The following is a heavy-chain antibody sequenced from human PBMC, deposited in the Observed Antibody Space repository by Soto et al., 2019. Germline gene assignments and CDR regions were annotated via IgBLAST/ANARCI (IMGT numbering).Heavy chain of an antibody. CDR2: ISGSAFAT. D-gene: IGHD3-22*01. CDR3: VKETRGYYNGVFDY. CDR1: GFTFSNYA. Sequence: GGSLRLSCVASGFTFSNYAMSWVRQTPGKGLEWLSVISGSAFATSNADSMKGRFTISRDNSKNTLYLQMNSLRVEDTGIYFCVKETRGYYNGVFDYWGQGALVTVSS. V-gene: IGHV3-23*01. J-gene: IGHJ4*02.